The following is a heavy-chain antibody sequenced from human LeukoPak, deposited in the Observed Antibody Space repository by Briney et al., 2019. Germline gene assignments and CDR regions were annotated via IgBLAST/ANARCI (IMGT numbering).Heavy chain of an antibody. CDR3: TRGAGWLIDY. V-gene: IGHV4-59*01. CDR2: FYNSGRS. Sequence: SETLSLTCAVYGGTFSDYYRGWIRQPPGKGLEWIGYFYNSGRSTYNPSLKSRVTISADTSKNHFSLKLNSVTTADTAVYYCTRGAGWLIDYWGQGILVTVSS. J-gene: IGHJ4*02. CDR1: GGTFSDYY. D-gene: IGHD3-16*01.